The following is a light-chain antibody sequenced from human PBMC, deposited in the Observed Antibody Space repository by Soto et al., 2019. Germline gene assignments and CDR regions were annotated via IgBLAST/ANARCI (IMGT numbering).Light chain of an antibody. CDR2: DAS. J-gene: IGKJ1*01. V-gene: IGKV1-5*01. CDR1: HNIERW. CDR3: QQFAISTT. Sequence: IQMTQSPSTLSASVGDRVTISCRASHNIERWMAWYQQKPGKAPSLLIFDASTLHSGVPSRFSGSGSGTDFTLTISSLQPDDFATYYCQQFAISTTFGQGTKVDIK.